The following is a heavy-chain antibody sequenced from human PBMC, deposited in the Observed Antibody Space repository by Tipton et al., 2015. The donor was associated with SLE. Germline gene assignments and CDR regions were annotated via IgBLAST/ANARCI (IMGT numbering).Heavy chain of an antibody. CDR2: IYYSGST. CDR3: ARHATWGITIFGVVDY. CDR1: GGSISSSSYY. D-gene: IGHD3-3*01. Sequence: TLSLTCTVSGGSISSSSYYWGWIRQPPGKGPEWIGSIYYSGSTYYNPSLKSRVTISVDTSKNQFSLKLSSVTAADTAVYYCARHATWGITIFGVVDYWGQGTLVTVSS. V-gene: IGHV4-39*01. J-gene: IGHJ4*02.